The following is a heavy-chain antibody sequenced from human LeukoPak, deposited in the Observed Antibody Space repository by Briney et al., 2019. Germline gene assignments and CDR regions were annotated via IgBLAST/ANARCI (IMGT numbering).Heavy chain of an antibody. Sequence: ASVKVSCKASGYTFTNYGITWVRQAPGRGLEWMGWISAYNGNTNYAQKFQGRATMTTDTSTSTAYMELRSLRSDDTALYYCARDCSGGTCYLDYWGQGTLVTVSS. CDR2: ISAYNGNT. CDR1: GYTFTNYG. V-gene: IGHV1-18*01. CDR3: ARDCSGGTCYLDY. D-gene: IGHD2-15*01. J-gene: IGHJ4*02.